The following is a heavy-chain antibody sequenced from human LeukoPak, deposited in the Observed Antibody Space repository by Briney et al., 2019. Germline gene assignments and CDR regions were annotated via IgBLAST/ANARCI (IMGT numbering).Heavy chain of an antibody. D-gene: IGHD6-13*01. CDR1: GGSISNYY. V-gene: IGHV4-59*08. CDR2: TYYSGRA. CDR3: ARLQSAGTEYYYMDV. Sequence: PETLSLTCAVSGGSISNYYWTWIRQPPGKGLEWIGYTYYSGRAKYNPSLKSRVSISLDTSKTEFSLRLSSVTAADTAVYYCARLQSAGTEYYYMDVWGKGTTVTVSS. J-gene: IGHJ6*03.